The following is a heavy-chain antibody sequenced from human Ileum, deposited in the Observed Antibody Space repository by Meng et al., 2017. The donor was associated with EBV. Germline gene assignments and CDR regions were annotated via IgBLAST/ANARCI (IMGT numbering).Heavy chain of an antibody. CDR1: GYSFTTYA. Sequence: QVQLVQSGAEVKKPGASVKVSCKASGYSFTTYAMHWVRQAPGQRLEWMGWINAGNGNTKYSEKFQSRVTITRDTAASTAYMGLSSLRSEDTAVYYCARTGCSSSSCYDYWGQGTLVTVSS. J-gene: IGHJ4*02. D-gene: IGHD2-2*01. V-gene: IGHV1-3*01. CDR2: INAGNGNT. CDR3: ARTGCSSSSCYDY.